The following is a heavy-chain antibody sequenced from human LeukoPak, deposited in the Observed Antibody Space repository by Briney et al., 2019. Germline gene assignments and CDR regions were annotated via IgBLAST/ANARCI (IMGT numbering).Heavy chain of an antibody. Sequence: GGSLRLSCSASGFTFDDYAMHWVRQAPGKGRGWVSLISWDGGRTYYADSVKGRFTISRHNSQNSLYLQMNRLRAEDTALYYCAKGQGEPPTEALPTTDWGQGTLVTVSS. CDR3: AKGQGEPPTEALPTTD. CDR1: GFTFDDYA. V-gene: IGHV3-43D*03. CDR2: ISWDGGRT. D-gene: IGHD1-14*01. J-gene: IGHJ4*01.